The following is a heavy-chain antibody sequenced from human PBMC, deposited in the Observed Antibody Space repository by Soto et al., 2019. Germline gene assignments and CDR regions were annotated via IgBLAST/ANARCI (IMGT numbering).Heavy chain of an antibody. V-gene: IGHV3-30*18. D-gene: IGHD3-10*01. J-gene: IGHJ4*02. CDR3: AKEALLWFGEYVLDY. Sequence: PGGSLRLSCAASGFTFSSYGMHWVRQAPGKGLEWVAVISYDGSNKYYADSVKGRFTISRDNSKNTLYLQMNSLRAEDTAVYYCAKEALLWFGEYVLDYWGQGTLVTVSS. CDR2: ISYDGSNK. CDR1: GFTFSSYG.